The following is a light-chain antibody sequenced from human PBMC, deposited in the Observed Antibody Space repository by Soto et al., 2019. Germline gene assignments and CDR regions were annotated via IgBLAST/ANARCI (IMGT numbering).Light chain of an antibody. J-gene: IGLJ1*01. CDR1: SSDVGGYNY. V-gene: IGLV2-14*01. Sequence: QSALTQPASVSGSPGQSITISCTGTSSDVGGYNYVSWYQHHPGKAPKLMIYEVVNRPSGVSNRSSGSKSGNTASLTISGLQAEDEADYYCTSYTSTSPLVLGTGTKLTVL. CDR2: EVV. CDR3: TSYTSTSPLV.